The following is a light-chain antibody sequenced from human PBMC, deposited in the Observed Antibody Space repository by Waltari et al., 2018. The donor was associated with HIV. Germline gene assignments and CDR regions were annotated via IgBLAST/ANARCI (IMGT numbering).Light chain of an antibody. V-gene: IGLV2-23*02. CDR2: EVS. Sequence: QSALTQPASVSGSPGQSITISCTGTSSDVGSYYVVSWYQQHPGKAPKLMIYEVSKRPSVVSNRFSGSKSGNTASLTISGLQAEDEADYYCCSYAGSSTFVVFGGGTKLTVL. CDR3: CSYAGSSTFVV. CDR1: SSDVGSYYV. J-gene: IGLJ2*01.